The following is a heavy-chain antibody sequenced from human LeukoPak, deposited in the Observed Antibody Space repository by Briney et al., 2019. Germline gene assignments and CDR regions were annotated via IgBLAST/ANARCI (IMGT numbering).Heavy chain of an antibody. CDR2: IKSKSDGGAT. Sequence: GGSLRLSCAASGFTFSSHSMNWVRQAPGKGLEWVGRIKSKSDGGATDYAAPVKGRFTISRDDSKNTLSLQMNSLETEDTAVYYCVTEQQWLGWGRGTLVTVPS. D-gene: IGHD6-19*01. CDR1: GFTFSSHS. V-gene: IGHV3-15*01. J-gene: IGHJ4*02. CDR3: VTEQQWLG.